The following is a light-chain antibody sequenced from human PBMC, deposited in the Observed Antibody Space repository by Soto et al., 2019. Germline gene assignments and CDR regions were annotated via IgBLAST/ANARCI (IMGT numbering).Light chain of an antibody. J-gene: IGKJ4*01. CDR1: QDISSW. Sequence: DIQMTQSPSSVSASVGDRVTITCRASQDISSWLAWYQHHPGKAPKLLIYAASSLQSGVPSRFXXXXXXXXXXXXXSSLQPEDFATYYCQPANSFPLTFGGGTKVEIK. CDR3: QPANSFPLT. V-gene: IGKV1-12*01. CDR2: AAS.